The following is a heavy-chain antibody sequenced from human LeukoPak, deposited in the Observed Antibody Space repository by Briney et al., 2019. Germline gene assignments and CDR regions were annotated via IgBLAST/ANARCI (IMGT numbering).Heavy chain of an antibody. J-gene: IGHJ4*02. Sequence: QPGGSLRLSCAASGFTFSSYSMNWVRRAPGKGLEWVSYISSSSSTIYYADSVKGRFTISRDNAKNSLYLQMNSLRAEDTAVYYCASLISIAARPGAFDYWGQGTLVTVSS. CDR1: GFTFSSYS. CDR3: ASLISIAARPGAFDY. CDR2: ISSSSSTI. D-gene: IGHD6-6*01. V-gene: IGHV3-48*01.